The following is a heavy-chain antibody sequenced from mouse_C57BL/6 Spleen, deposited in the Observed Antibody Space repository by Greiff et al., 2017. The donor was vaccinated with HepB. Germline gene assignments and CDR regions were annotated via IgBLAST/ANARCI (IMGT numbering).Heavy chain of an antibody. Sequence: VQLQQPGAELVRPGSSVKLSCKASGYTFTSYWMHWVKQRPMQGLEWIGNIDPSDSETHYNQKFKDKATLTVDKSSSTAYMQLSSLTSEDSAVYYCARHYYGSSIYWYFDVWGTGTTVTVSS. J-gene: IGHJ1*03. D-gene: IGHD1-1*01. CDR2: IDPSDSET. CDR3: ARHYYGSSIYWYFDV. V-gene: IGHV1-52*01. CDR1: GYTFTSYW.